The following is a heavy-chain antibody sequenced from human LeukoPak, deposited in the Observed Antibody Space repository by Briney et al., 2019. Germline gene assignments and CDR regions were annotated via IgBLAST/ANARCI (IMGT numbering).Heavy chain of an antibody. CDR2: MNPNSGNT. J-gene: IGHJ6*03. CDR1: GYTFISYY. D-gene: IGHD6-6*01. Sequence: GASVKVSCKASGYTFISYYINWVRQATGQGPEWMGWMNPNSGNTDYAQRFQGRVTMTRNTSISTAYMELSSLRSEDTAVYYCARDWGVSARPGYMDVWGKGTTVTVSS. V-gene: IGHV1-8*01. CDR3: ARDWGVSARPGYMDV.